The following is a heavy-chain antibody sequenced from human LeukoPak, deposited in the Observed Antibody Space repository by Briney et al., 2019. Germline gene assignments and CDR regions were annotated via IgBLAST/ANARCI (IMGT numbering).Heavy chain of an antibody. CDR2: INPSGGNT. J-gene: IGHJ5*02. Sequence: GASVKVSCKASGYIFTIYYMQWVRQAPGQGLEWMGIINPSGGNTSYAHKFQGRVSMTRDTSTTTVYMELSSLRSEDTAVYYCARVRGSYHNWFDPWGQGTLVTVSS. CDR3: ARVRGSYHNWFDP. D-gene: IGHD1-26*01. V-gene: IGHV1-46*01. CDR1: GYIFTIYY.